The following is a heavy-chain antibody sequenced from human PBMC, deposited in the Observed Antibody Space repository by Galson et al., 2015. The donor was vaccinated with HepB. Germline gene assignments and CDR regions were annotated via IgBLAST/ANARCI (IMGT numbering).Heavy chain of an antibody. D-gene: IGHD2-2*01. CDR3: ATVRGVVGYQLRSYFDP. V-gene: IGHV4-39*07. Sequence: TLSLTCTVSGASITTTSYYWVWIRQSPGKGLEWIGTNYYSGDTYYNPSLRRRVTMSVGTSKNQFSLRLRSVTTADTAVYYCATVRGVVGYQLRSYFDPWGQGTQVTVSS. J-gene: IGHJ5*02. CDR1: GASITTTSYY. CDR2: NYYSGDT.